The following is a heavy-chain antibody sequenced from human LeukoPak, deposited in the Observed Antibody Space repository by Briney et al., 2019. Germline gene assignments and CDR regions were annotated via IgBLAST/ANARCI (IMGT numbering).Heavy chain of an antibody. CDR3: ARVVFRGGSYGYEGYLDY. J-gene: IGHJ4*02. CDR1: GFTFSSYW. CDR2: IEQDGSEK. Sequence: SGGSLRLSCAASGFTFSSYWMSWVRQAPGKGLEWVANIEQDGSEKYYVDSVKGRFTISRDNAKNSLYLQMNSLRAEDTAVYYCARVVFRGGSYGYEGYLDYWGQGTLVTVSS. D-gene: IGHD5-18*01. V-gene: IGHV3-7*01.